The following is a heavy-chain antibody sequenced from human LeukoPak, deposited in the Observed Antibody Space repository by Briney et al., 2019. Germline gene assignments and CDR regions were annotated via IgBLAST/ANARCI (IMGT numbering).Heavy chain of an antibody. V-gene: IGHV5-51*01. CDR2: IYPGDSDT. CDR3: ARLPGYCTGGSCYFDY. Sequence: GESLKISCKGSGYSFTNYWIGWVRQMPGKGLEWMGIIYPGDSDTRYSPSFQGQVTFSADESISTTYLQWSSMKASDTAMYYCARLPGYCTGGSCYFDYWGQGTLVTVSS. D-gene: IGHD2-15*01. J-gene: IGHJ4*02. CDR1: GYSFTNYW.